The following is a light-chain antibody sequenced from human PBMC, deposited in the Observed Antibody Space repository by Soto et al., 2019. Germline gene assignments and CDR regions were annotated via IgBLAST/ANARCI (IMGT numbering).Light chain of an antibody. J-gene: IGKJ4*01. Sequence: AIQMTQFPSSLSASVGDRVTITCRASQDIRSDLGWYQQIPGKAPKLLICAASILQSGVPSRFSGSGSGPDFTLTISSLQPEDFATYSCLQDYNYPLTFGGGTKVDIK. V-gene: IGKV1-6*01. CDR2: AAS. CDR3: LQDYNYPLT. CDR1: QDIRSD.